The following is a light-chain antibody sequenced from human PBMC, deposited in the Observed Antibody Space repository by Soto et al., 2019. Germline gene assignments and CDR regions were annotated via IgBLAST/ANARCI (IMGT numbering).Light chain of an antibody. CDR1: QSISTY. CDR2: DAS. Sequence: DIQMTQSPSSLSASVGNRVTITCRASQSISTYLNWYQKKPGKAPNLLIYDASRLQSGVPSRFSGSGRGTDFTLSISSVQPEDFATYFCQQSYMDPITFGEGTRLAIK. J-gene: IGKJ5*01. CDR3: QQSYMDPIT. V-gene: IGKV1-39*01.